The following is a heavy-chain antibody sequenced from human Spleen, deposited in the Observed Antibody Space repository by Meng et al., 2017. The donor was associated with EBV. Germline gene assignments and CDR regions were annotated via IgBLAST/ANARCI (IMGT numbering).Heavy chain of an antibody. CDR2: IDPYNGDT. CDR3: ARDPGGYSGTYNGIKSEF. CDR1: GYTFSTYG. Sequence: VQLVQSGREMKGPGAPVKGSCQASGYTFSTYGITWVRQAPGQGLEWMGWIDPYNGDTKFAQKFQGRVTMTTDTSTSTAYMEVRSLRSDDTAIYYCARDPGGYSGTYNGIKSEFWGQGTLVTVSS. D-gene: IGHD1-26*01. J-gene: IGHJ4*02. V-gene: IGHV1-18*01.